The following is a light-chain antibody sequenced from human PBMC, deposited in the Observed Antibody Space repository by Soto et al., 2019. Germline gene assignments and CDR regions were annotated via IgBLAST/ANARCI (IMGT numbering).Light chain of an antibody. CDR2: EVS. V-gene: IGLV2-14*01. Sequence: QSVLTQPASVSGSPGQSITISCTGTSSDVGGYNYVSWYQQHPGKAPKLMIYEVSNRPSGVSNRFSGSKSGNTASLTISGLQAEDEADYYCSSYTSSSLWGFGTGTKVTVL. CDR3: SSYTSSSLWG. J-gene: IGLJ1*01. CDR1: SSDVGGYNY.